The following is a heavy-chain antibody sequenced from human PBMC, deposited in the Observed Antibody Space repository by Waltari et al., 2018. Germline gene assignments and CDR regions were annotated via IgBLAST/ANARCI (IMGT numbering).Heavy chain of an antibody. CDR2: ISPILGIA. Sequence: QVQLVQSGAEVQKPGSSVKVSCRASGGTFSSYAISWVRQAPGQGLEWMGGISPILGIANYAQKFQGRVTITADESTSTAYMELSSLRSEDTAVYYCAGDIVVVVAATGSHFDYWGQGTLVTVSS. D-gene: IGHD2-15*01. V-gene: IGHV1-69*04. CDR3: AGDIVVVVAATGSHFDY. CDR1: GGTFSSYA. J-gene: IGHJ4*02.